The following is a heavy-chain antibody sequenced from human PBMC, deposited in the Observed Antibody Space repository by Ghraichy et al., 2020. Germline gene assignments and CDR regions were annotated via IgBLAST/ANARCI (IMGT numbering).Heavy chain of an antibody. V-gene: IGHV3-23*01. CDR1: GFTFSNNA. J-gene: IGHJ4*02. CDR2: ISSSGADT. D-gene: IGHD3-9*01. CDR3: ATRLDYDILVGYGGLDY. Sequence: ETLSLTCAASGFTFSNNAMIWVRQVPGEGLEWVSGISSSGADTYYADSVKGRFTISRDNSKNTLYLQMSGLRAEDTALYYCATRLDYDILVGYGGLDYWGQGTLVTVSS.